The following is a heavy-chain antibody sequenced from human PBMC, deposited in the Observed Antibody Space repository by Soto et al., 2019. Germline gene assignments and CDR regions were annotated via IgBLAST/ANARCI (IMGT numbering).Heavy chain of an antibody. J-gene: IGHJ6*03. CDR3: ARDLKAGETYCSSTSCYFGYYYYMDV. Sequence: GGSLRLSCAVSGFTVSSNYMTWVRQAPGKGLEWVSVIYSDSSIYYADSVKGRFTISRDNAKNSLYLQMNSLRAEDTAVYYCARDLKAGETYCSSTSCYFGYYYYMDVWGKGTTVTVSS. D-gene: IGHD2-2*01. V-gene: IGHV3-53*01. CDR2: IYSDSSI. CDR1: GFTVSSNY.